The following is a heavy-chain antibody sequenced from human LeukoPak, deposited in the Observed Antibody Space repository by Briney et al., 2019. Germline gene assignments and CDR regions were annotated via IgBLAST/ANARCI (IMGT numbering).Heavy chain of an antibody. CDR2: IYYSGST. V-gene: IGHV4-39*01. CDR3: ARRHTERELVPWFDY. D-gene: IGHD6-6*01. Sequence: ESSETLSLTCTVSGGSISSSSYYWGWIRQPPGKGLEWIGSIYYSGSTYYNPSLKSRVTISVDTSKNQFSLKLSSVTAADTAVYYCARRHTERELVPWFDYWGQGTLVTVSS. J-gene: IGHJ4*02. CDR1: GGSISSSSYY.